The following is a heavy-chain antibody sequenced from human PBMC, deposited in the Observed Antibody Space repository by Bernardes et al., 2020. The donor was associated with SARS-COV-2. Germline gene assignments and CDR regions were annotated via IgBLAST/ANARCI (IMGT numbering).Heavy chain of an antibody. CDR3: AKAKSGYYYGMDV. D-gene: IGHD1-26*01. J-gene: IGHJ6*02. CDR2: ISYDGSNK. CDR1: GFTFSSYG. Sequence: GGSLRLSCAASGFTFSSYGMHWVRQAPGKGLEWVAVISYDGSNKYYADSVKGRFTISRDNSKNTLYLQMSSLRAEDTAVYYCAKAKSGYYYGMDVWGQGTTVTVSS. V-gene: IGHV3-30*18.